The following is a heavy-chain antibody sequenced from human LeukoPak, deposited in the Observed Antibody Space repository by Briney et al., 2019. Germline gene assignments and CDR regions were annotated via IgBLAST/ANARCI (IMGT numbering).Heavy chain of an antibody. CDR1: GGSISNYY. D-gene: IGHD1-26*01. V-gene: IGHV4-59*01. J-gene: IGHJ4*02. Sequence: PSETLSLTCTVSGGSISNYYWSWIRQPPGKGLEWIGYVYYSGSTNYIPSLKSRVTISLDTSKNQFSLKLSSVIAADTAVYYCASHRGSHGGYFDDWGQGTLVSVSS. CDR3: ASHRGSHGGYFDD. CDR2: VYYSGST.